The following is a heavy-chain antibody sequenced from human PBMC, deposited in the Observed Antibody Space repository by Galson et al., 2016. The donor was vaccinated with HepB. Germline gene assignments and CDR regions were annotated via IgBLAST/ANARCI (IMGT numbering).Heavy chain of an antibody. D-gene: IGHD1-1*01. V-gene: IGHV3-11*01. J-gene: IGHJ6*02. CDR3: VRSEKAKHYNSEDYYYYGLDV. Sequence: SLRLSCAASGFTFSAFYMTWVRQAPGKGLEWVSHIRNSGDPMSYADSVKGRLTISRDNAKNSLFLQMDRLRAKDSAIYYCVRSEKAKHYNSEDYYYYGLDVWGQGTTVTVSS. CDR2: IRNSGDPM. CDR1: GFTFSAFY.